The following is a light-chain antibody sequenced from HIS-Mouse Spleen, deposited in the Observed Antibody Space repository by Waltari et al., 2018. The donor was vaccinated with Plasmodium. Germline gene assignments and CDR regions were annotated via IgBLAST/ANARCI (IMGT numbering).Light chain of an antibody. CDR3: QAWDSSVV. CDR1: KLGDKY. Sequence: SYELTQPPSVSVSPGQTASITCSGDKLGDKYACWYQQKPGQSPVLVIYQDSIRPSGMPERVSGSKRGNTATLSSSGTQAMEEVDYYCQAWDSSVVFGGGTKLTVL. J-gene: IGLJ2*01. V-gene: IGLV3-1*01. CDR2: QDS.